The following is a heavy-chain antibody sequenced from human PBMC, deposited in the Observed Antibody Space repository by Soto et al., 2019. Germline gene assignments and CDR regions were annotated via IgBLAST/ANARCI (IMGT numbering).Heavy chain of an antibody. V-gene: IGHV4-34*01. Sequence: SDTLSLTCAVYGGSFSGYYWSWIRQPPGKGLEWIGEINHSGSTNYNPSLKSRVTISVDTSKNQFSLRLSSVTAADTAVYYCARGLVNSSSSRYFDYWGQGTLVTVSS. D-gene: IGHD6-6*01. CDR2: INHSGST. CDR1: GGSFSGYY. J-gene: IGHJ4*02. CDR3: ARGLVNSSSSRYFDY.